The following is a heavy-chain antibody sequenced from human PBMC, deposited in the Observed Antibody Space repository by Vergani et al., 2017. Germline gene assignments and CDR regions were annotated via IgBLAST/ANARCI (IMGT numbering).Heavy chain of an antibody. CDR1: GYSIRNGYY. J-gene: IGHJ4*02. CDR3: TRQPQEGASGPPSVPT. V-gene: IGHV4-38-2*01. Sequence: QVQLQESGPGLVEPSETLSLTCAVSGYSIRNGYYWGWIRQPPGKGLEWIGRIYHSGSTHYNPSLKSRVTISVDTSKNAFFLKVTSVTAADTAVSYCTRQPQEGASGPPSVPTWGQGIAVIVSS. D-gene: IGHD5-12*01. CDR2: IYHSGST.